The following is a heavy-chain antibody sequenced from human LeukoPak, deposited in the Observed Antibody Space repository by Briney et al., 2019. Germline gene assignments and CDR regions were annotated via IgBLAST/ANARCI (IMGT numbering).Heavy chain of an antibody. CDR2: IWYDGSNK. Sequence: GRSLRLSCAASGFTFSSYGMHWVRQAPDKGLEWVATIWYDGSNKYYADSVKGRFTISRDNSKNTVFLQMNSLRAEDTAVYYCTIGREAVAGTFDPWGQGTLVTVSS. CDR3: TIGREAVAGTFDP. CDR1: GFTFSSYG. V-gene: IGHV3-33*01. J-gene: IGHJ5*02. D-gene: IGHD6-19*01.